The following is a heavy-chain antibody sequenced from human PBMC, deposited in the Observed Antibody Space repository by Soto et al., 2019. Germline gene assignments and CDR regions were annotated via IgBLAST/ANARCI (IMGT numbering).Heavy chain of an antibody. Sequence: KTSETLSLTCAVYGGSFSAYYWSWVRQPPGKGLEWIGETIHSESTKYNPSLKSRVTISVDTSKNQFSLKLSSVTAADTAVYYCARQRPTDGRWEFANYYGMDVWGQGTTVTVSS. V-gene: IGHV4-34*12. CDR1: GGSFSAYY. CDR2: TIHSEST. J-gene: IGHJ6*02. D-gene: IGHD1-26*01. CDR3: ARQRPTDGRWEFANYYGMDV.